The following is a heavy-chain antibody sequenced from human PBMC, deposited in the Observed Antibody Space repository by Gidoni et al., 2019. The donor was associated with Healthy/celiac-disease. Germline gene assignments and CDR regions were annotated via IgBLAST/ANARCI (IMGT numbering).Heavy chain of an antibody. D-gene: IGHD3-22*01. CDR1: GGTFSSYA. V-gene: IGHV1-69*01. CDR2: IIPIFGTA. Sequence: QVQLVQSGAVVKKPGSSVKVSCKASGGTFSSYAISWVRQAPGQGLEWMGGIIPIFGTANYAQQFQGRVTITADESTSTAYMELSSLRSEDTAVYYCARGGDGFYDSSGYGWFDPWGQGTLVTVSS. J-gene: IGHJ5*02. CDR3: ARGGDGFYDSSGYGWFDP.